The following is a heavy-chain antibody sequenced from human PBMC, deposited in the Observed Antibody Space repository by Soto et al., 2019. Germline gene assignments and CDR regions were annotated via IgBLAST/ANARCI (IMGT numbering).Heavy chain of an antibody. J-gene: IGHJ5*02. CDR3: AGIQNNWFDP. V-gene: IGHV3-7*01. Sequence: EVQLVESGGGLVQPGGSLRLTCTASGFTDTSSWMAWVRQAPGKGLEWVGNIKQDGSEVYYLDSVRGRFTISRDSAWKSLYLQVNSLRAEDTAVYYCAGIQNNWFDPWGQGTLVAVSS. CDR2: IKQDGSEV. CDR1: GFTDTSSW.